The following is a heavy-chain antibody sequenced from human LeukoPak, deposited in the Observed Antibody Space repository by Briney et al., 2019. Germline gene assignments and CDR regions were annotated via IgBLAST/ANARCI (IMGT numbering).Heavy chain of an antibody. J-gene: IGHJ6*03. D-gene: IGHD3-22*01. CDR3: ARSSVPYYYYNYSMDV. V-gene: IGHV4-4*02. CDR1: GGSISSSNW. Sequence: SETLSLTCAVSGGSISSSNWWSWIRQPPGKGLEWIGEIYHSGSTNYNPSLKSRVTISVDTSKNHFSLKLSSVTAADTAVYYCARSSVPYYYYNYSMDVWGKGTTVTVSS. CDR2: IYHSGST.